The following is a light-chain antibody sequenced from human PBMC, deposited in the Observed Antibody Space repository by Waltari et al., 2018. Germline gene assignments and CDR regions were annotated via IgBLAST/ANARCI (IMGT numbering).Light chain of an antibody. CDR2: GAS. Sequence: EIVMTQSPATLSVSPGERANLSCRASQSVSSNLAWYQQKPGQAPRLLIYGASTRATGIPARFSGSGSGTEFTLTISSLQSEDFAVYYCQQYNNWRGTFGQGTKVEIK. CDR3: QQYNNWRGT. V-gene: IGKV3-15*01. J-gene: IGKJ1*01. CDR1: QSVSSN.